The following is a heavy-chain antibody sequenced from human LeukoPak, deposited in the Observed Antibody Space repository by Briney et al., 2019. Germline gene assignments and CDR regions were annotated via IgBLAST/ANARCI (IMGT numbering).Heavy chain of an antibody. CDR3: ARGGSEWELTTVFQH. D-gene: IGHD1-26*01. CDR1: GFTFSSYA. CDR2: ISYDGSNK. J-gene: IGHJ1*01. Sequence: GGSLRLSCAASGFTFSSYAMHWVRQAPGKGLEWVAVISYDGSNKYYADSVKGRFTISRDNSKNTLYLQMNSRRAEDTAVYYCARGGSEWELTTVFQHWGQGTLVTVSS. V-gene: IGHV3-30-3*01.